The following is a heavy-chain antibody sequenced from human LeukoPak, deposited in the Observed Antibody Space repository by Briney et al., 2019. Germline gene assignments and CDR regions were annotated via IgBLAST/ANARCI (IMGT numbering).Heavy chain of an antibody. J-gene: IGHJ4*02. CDR3: AKDFGRNLGGPGY. D-gene: IGHD3-10*01. V-gene: IGHV3-7*03. CDR2: MNGDGSQI. CDR1: GFTFSGHW. Sequence: GGSLRLSCAASGFTFSGHWMSWVRQAPAKGLEWVAHMNGDGSQIYYMDFVKGRFAISRDNSKSALYLQMNSLRAEDTAVYYCAKDFGRNLGGPGYWGRGTLVTISS.